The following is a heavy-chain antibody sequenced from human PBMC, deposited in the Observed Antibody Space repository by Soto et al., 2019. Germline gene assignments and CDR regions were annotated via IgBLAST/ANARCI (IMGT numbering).Heavy chain of an antibody. CDR3: VKAIYGGKSDFGY. CDR1: GFTFSSYW. CDR2: IKQGGGAK. J-gene: IGHJ4*02. V-gene: IGHV3-7*05. D-gene: IGHD4-17*01. Sequence: EVHLVESGGGLVQPGGSLRLSCAASGFTFSSYWMTWVRQAPGKGLEWVANIKQGGGAKYYVDSVKGRFTISKDNAKNSLYLQMNSLRAGDTAVYYCVKAIYGGKSDFGYWGQGALVTVSS.